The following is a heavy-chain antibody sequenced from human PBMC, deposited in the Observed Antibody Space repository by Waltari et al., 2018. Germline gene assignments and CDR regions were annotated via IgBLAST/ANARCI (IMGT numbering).Heavy chain of an antibody. Sequence: QLQLQESGPGLVKPSETLSLTCTVSGGSISSSSYYWGWIRQPPGKGLEWFGIIYYSGSTYYNPSLKSRVTISVDTSKNQFSLKLSSVTAADTAVYYCARVGPPDSSGFDYWGQGTLVTVSS. CDR2: IYYSGST. J-gene: IGHJ4*02. V-gene: IGHV4-39*07. CDR3: ARVGPPDSSGFDY. D-gene: IGHD6-19*01. CDR1: GGSISSSSYY.